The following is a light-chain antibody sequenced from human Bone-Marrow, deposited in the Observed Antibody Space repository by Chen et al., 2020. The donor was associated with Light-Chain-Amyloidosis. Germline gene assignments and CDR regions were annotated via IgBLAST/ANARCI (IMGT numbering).Light chain of an antibody. Sequence: SYVLTRPSSVSVAPGQTATIACGGNNIGSTSVHWYQQTPGQAPLLVVDDDSDRPSGIPERWSGSNSGNTATLTISRVEAGDEADYYGQVWDRSSDRPVFGGGTKLTVL. CDR3: QVWDRSSDRPV. CDR2: DDS. CDR1: NIGSTS. V-gene: IGLV3-21*02. J-gene: IGLJ3*02.